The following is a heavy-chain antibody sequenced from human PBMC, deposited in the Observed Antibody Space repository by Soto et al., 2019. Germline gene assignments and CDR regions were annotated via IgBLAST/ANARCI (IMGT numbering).Heavy chain of an antibody. CDR2: ISGSGGST. CDR1: GFTFSSYG. CDR3: AKASAPDGTYFPLWF. V-gene: IGHV3-23*01. Sequence: EVQLLESGGGLVQPGGSLRLSCAASGFTFSSYGMSWVRQAPGKGLEWVSSISGSGGSTYYADSVKGRFTISRDNSKNTLYLQMNSLRAEDTAVYYCAKASAPDGTYFPLWFWGQGTLVTVSS. D-gene: IGHD1-26*01. J-gene: IGHJ4*02.